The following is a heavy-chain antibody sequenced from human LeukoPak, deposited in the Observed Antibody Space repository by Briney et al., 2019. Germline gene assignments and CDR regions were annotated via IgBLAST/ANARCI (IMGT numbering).Heavy chain of an antibody. CDR3: ARDRPFGV. V-gene: IGHV4-59*01. Sequence: SETLSLTCTVSGGSISSYYWSWIRQPPGKGLEWIGYIDDSGSANYNPSLKSRVTISGDTSKNQFYLKVTFVTAADTAMYYCARDRPFGVWGQGTQVTVSS. D-gene: IGHD3-10*01. CDR1: GGSISSYY. J-gene: IGHJ4*02. CDR2: IDDSGSA.